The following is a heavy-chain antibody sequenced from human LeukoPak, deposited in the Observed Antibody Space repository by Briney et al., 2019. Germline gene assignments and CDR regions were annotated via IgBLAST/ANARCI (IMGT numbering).Heavy chain of an antibody. D-gene: IGHD3-10*01. V-gene: IGHV4-61*02. CDR1: GGSISSGSYY. Sequence: SETLSLTCTVSGGSISSGSYYWSWIRQPAGKGLEWIGRIYTSGSTNYNPSLKSRVTISVDTSKNQFSLKLSSVTAADTAVYYCAARGVLLWFGESIYYYYGMDVWGQGTTVTVSS. J-gene: IGHJ6*02. CDR2: IYTSGST. CDR3: AARGVLLWFGESIYYYYGMDV.